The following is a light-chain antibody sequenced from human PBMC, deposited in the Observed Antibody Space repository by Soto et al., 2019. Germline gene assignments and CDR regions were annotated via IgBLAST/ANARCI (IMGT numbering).Light chain of an antibody. V-gene: IGLV3-21*04. CDR2: YDS. J-gene: IGLJ1*01. CDR1: NIGSKR. Sequence: SYELTQPPSVSVAPEKTARLTCGGDNIGSKRIHWYRQKPGQAPVLVIYYDSDRPSGIPERFSGSNSGNTATLTINRVEAGDEADYYCQVWDITTDHYVFGTGTKLTVL. CDR3: QVWDITTDHYV.